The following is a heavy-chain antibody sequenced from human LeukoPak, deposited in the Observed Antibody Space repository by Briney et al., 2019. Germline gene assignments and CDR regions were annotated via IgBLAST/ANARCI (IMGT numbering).Heavy chain of an antibody. Sequence: GGSLRLSCAASGFTFSNYGMHWVRQAPGKGLEWVAFIRYDGGNKYYADSVKGRFTISRDNSKNTLYLQMNSLRAEDTAVYYCAKDGSSSWYYGWFDPWGQGTLVTVSS. CDR1: GFTFSNYG. CDR3: AKDGSSSWYYGWFDP. CDR2: IRYDGGNK. V-gene: IGHV3-30*02. D-gene: IGHD6-13*01. J-gene: IGHJ5*02.